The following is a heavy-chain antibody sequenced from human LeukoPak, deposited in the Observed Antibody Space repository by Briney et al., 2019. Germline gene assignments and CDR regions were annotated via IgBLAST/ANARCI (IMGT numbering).Heavy chain of an antibody. CDR1: GGSISSSSYY. V-gene: IGHV4-39*01. Sequence: SETLSLTCTVSGGSISSSSYYWGWIRQPPGKGLEWIGSIYYSGSTYYNPSLKSRVTISVDTFKNQFSLKLSSVTAADTAVYYCARQSVVVPAAPIGGFDYWGQGTLVTVSS. J-gene: IGHJ4*02. CDR3: ARQSVVVPAAPIGGFDY. CDR2: IYYSGST. D-gene: IGHD2-2*01.